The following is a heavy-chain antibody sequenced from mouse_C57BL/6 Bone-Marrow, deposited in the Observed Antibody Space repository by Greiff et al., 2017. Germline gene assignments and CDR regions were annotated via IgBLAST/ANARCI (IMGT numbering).Heavy chain of an antibody. J-gene: IGHJ1*03. CDR1: GYTFTDYN. Sequence: EVKLMESGPELVKPGASVKIPCKASGYTFTDYNMDWVKQSHGKSLEWIGDINPNNGGTIYNQKFKGKATLTVDKSSSTAYMELRSLTSEDTAVYYCARSLYYGSPGWYFDVWGTGTTVTVSS. CDR2: INPNNGGT. V-gene: IGHV1-18*01. D-gene: IGHD1-1*01. CDR3: ARSLYYGSPGWYFDV.